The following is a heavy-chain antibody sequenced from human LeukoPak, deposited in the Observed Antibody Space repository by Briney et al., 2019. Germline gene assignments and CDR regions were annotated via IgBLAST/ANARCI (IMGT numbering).Heavy chain of an antibody. CDR2: VYSGSST. J-gene: IGHJ2*01. D-gene: IGHD6-6*01. V-gene: IGHV3-53*01. Sequence: GGSLRLSCAASGFTVSSNDMSWVRQALGRGLEWVSVVYSGSSTYYTDSVKGQFTISRDNSKNTVYLQMNSLRAEDTAMYYCARFSSSPRYFDLWGRGTLVTVSS. CDR3: ARFSSSPRYFDL. CDR1: GFTVSSND.